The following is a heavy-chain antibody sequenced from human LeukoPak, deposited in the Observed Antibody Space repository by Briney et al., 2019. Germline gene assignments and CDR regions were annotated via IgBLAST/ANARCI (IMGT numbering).Heavy chain of an antibody. CDR3: ARDYNSARYFDY. V-gene: IGHV4-34*01. Sequence: PSETLSLTCAVYGGSFSGYYWGWIRQPPGKGLEWIGEINHSGSTNYNPSLKSRVTISVDTPKNQLSLKLSSVTAADTAVYYCARDYNSARYFDYWGQGTLVTVSS. J-gene: IGHJ4*02. CDR1: GGSFSGYY. D-gene: IGHD6-25*01. CDR2: INHSGST.